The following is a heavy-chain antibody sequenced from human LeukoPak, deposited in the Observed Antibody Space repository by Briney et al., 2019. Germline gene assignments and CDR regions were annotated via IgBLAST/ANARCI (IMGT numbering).Heavy chain of an antibody. CDR1: GFTFSGSA. J-gene: IGHJ1*01. Sequence: GGSLKLSYAASGFTFSGSAMHWVRRASGKGLEWVGRIRSKANSYATAYAESVKGRFTISRDDSKNTAYLQMNSLKTEDTAVYYCSSTDWGYYQHWGQGTLVTVSS. D-gene: IGHD7-27*01. V-gene: IGHV3-73*01. CDR3: SSTDWGYYQH. CDR2: IRSKANSYAT.